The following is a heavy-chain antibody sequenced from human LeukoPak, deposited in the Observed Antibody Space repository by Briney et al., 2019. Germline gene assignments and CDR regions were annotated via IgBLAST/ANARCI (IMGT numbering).Heavy chain of an antibody. CDR3: AGGLLWFGELAGF. J-gene: IGHJ4*02. CDR2: ISSSSSSTI. V-gene: IGHV3-48*02. D-gene: IGHD3-10*01. CDR1: GFTFSSYS. Sequence: GGSLRLSCAASGFTFSSYSKNWVRQAPGKGLEWVSYISSSSSSTIYYADSVKGRFTISRDNAKNSLYLQMNSLRDEDTAVYYCAGGLLWFGELAGFWGQGTLVTVSS.